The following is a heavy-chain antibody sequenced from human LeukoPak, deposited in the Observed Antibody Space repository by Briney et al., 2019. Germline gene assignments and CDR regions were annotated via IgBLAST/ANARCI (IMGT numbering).Heavy chain of an antibody. J-gene: IGHJ4*02. CDR1: GGSINNYY. V-gene: IGHV4-59*08. CDR3: ARQTAKNVDTARFDY. D-gene: IGHD5-18*01. CDR2: IYYSGST. Sequence: SETLSLTCTISGGSINNYYWSWIRQPPGKGLEWIGYIYYSGSTNYNPSLNSRVNISLDTSKNQFSLRLSSVTAADTAVYCCARQTAKNVDTARFDYWGQGTLVTVSS.